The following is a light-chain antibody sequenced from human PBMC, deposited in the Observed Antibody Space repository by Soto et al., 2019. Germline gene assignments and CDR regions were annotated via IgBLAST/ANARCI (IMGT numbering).Light chain of an antibody. CDR2: EVT. Sequence: QSVLTQPPSASVSPGQSVTISCTGTSSDVGGYNYVSWYQQHPGKAPKLLIYEVTKRPSGVPDRFSGSKSGNTASLTVSGVQAEDEADYYCSSCAGGYNEVFGTGTKVTVL. V-gene: IGLV2-8*01. CDR3: SSCAGGYNEV. J-gene: IGLJ1*01. CDR1: SSDVGGYNY.